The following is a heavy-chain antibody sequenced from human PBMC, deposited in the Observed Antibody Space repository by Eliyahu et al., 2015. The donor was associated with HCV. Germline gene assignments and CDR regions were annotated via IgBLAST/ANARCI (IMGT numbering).Heavy chain of an antibody. Sequence: EVQLVESGGGLVKPGGSLRLSCAASGFXFSSYSMNWVRQAPGKGLEWVSSISSSSSYIYYADSVKGRFTISRDNAKNSLYLQMNSLRAEDTTVYYCASASREQLEDYYYYGMDVWGQGTTVTVSS. J-gene: IGHJ6*02. V-gene: IGHV3-21*01. CDR3: ASASREQLEDYYYYGMDV. D-gene: IGHD6-6*01. CDR1: GFXFSSYS. CDR2: ISSSSSYI.